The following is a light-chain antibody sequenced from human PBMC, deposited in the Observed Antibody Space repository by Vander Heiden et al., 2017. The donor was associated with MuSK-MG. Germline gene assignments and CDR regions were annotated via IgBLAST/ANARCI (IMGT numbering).Light chain of an antibody. CDR2: VGS. Sequence: DILVTQSPLSLSVTPVEPASISFMSRQSLFFGNGRDYLDWYLQMPGQSPQLLISVGSKRAYGVPDRFSGSGSGTDFTLKISRGEAEDLGVYYWKQDIQSHTFGQGTQMEIK. CDR1: QSLFFGNGRDY. CDR3: KQDIQSHT. J-gene: IGKJ5*01. V-gene: IGKV2-28*01.